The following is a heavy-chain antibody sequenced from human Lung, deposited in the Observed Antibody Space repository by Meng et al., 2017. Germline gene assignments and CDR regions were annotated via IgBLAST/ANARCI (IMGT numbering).Heavy chain of an antibody. Sequence: VALQESGPALVKPSTTLSLTFIASDGSISSSNYYWSWIRQPPGKGLEWSGHIYNSGSTYYNPSLKSRITISVDTSKNQFSLKLSSVTAADTAVYYCARGQKGYFDLWGRGTLVTVSS. J-gene: IGHJ2*01. CDR1: DGSISSSNYY. CDR2: IYNSGST. V-gene: IGHV4-30-4*01. CDR3: ARGQKGYFDL.